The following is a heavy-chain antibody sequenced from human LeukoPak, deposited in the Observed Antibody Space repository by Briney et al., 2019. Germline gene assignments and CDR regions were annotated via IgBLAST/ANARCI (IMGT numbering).Heavy chain of an antibody. Sequence: ASVKVSCKASGYTFTGYYMHWVRQAPGQGLEWMGWINPNNGGTNYPQKFQGRITMTRDTSMTTVYMELNSLTSDDTAVYYCARVYGSMTTQMSYYYYMDVWGKGTTVTISS. CDR2: INPNNGGT. CDR3: ARVYGSMTTQMSYYYYMDV. J-gene: IGHJ6*03. D-gene: IGHD3-16*01. CDR1: GYTFTGYY. V-gene: IGHV1-2*02.